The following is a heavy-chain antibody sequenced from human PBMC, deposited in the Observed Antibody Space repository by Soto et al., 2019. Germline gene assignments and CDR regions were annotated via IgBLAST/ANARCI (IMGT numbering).Heavy chain of an antibody. CDR1: GFTFSGYW. V-gene: IGHV3-7*01. D-gene: IGHD3-10*01. Sequence: EVQLVESGGGLVHPGGSLRLSCVVSGFTFSGYWMHWVRQAPGKGLECVANIHQNGTERYYVDSVKGRFTISRDKAKNSLYLHMNSLRAEDTAVYYCLGSGSFSLWGQGTLVTVSS. CDR3: LGSGSFSL. J-gene: IGHJ4*02. CDR2: IHQNGTER.